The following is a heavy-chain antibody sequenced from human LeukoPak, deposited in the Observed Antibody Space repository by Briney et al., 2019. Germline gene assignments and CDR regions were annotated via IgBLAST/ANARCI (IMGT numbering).Heavy chain of an antibody. CDR3: ARLSIAVAGPNFDY. J-gene: IGHJ4*02. D-gene: IGHD6-19*01. CDR2: IYYSGST. Sequence: SETLSLTCTVSGGSISSSSYYWGWIRQPPGKGLEWIGSIYYSGSTHYNPSLKSRVTISVDTSKNQFSLKLSSVTAADTAVYYCARLSIAVAGPNFDYWGQGTLVTVSS. V-gene: IGHV4-39*01. CDR1: GGSISSSSYY.